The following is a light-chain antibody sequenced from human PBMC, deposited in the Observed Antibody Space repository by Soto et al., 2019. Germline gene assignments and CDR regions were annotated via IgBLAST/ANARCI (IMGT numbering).Light chain of an antibody. CDR2: AAS. V-gene: IGKV3-11*01. CDR3: QQHSHWPPWT. Sequence: EVVLTQSPATLSLSPGERATLSCRGSQNVRAFLDWYQQKPGQAPRLLIYAASNRATGIPDRFSGSGSGTDFTLTISSLEPEDFAVYYCQQHSHWPPWTFGQGTRVEIQ. J-gene: IGKJ1*01. CDR1: QNVRAF.